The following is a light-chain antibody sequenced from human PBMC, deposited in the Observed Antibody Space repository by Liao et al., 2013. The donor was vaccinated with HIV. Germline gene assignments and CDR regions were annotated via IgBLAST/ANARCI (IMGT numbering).Light chain of an antibody. CDR3: QAWVTSTVV. CDR1: NIGSKS. J-gene: IGLJ2*01. Sequence: SYELTQPPSVSVAPGKTARITCGGNNIGSKSVHWYQQKPGQAPVLVIYYDSDRPSGIPERFSGSNSGNTATLTISRVEAGDEADYYCQAWVTSTVVFGGGTKLTVL. CDR2: YDS. V-gene: IGLV3-21*01.